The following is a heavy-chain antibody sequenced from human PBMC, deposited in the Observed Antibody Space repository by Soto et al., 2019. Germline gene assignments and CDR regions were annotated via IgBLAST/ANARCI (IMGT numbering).Heavy chain of an antibody. Sequence: SGEVWFKASGYTFTNHGISWVRQAPGQGLEWLGWISGHNGNTKYAQRLQGRVTMTTDTSTSTAYMELRSLKSDDTAVYYCARDLYPLAYYFDYWGQGTMVTV. V-gene: IGHV1-18*01. CDR1: GYTFTNHG. CDR2: ISGHNGNT. J-gene: IGHJ4*02. CDR3: ARDLYPLAYYFDY.